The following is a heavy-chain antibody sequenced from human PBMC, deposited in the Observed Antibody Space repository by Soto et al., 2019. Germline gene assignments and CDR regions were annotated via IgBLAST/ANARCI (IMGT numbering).Heavy chain of an antibody. V-gene: IGHV1-8*01. CDR3: ARGGDCSGGSCYLSYYYYYGMDV. CDR1: GYTFTSYD. CDR2: MNPNSGNT. J-gene: IGHJ6*02. Sequence: ASVKVSCKASGYTFTSYDINWVRQATGQGLEWMGWMNPNSGNTGYAQKFQGRVTMTRNTSISTAYMELSSLRSEDTAVYYCARGGDCSGGSCYLSYYYYYGMDVWGQGPTVTV. D-gene: IGHD2-15*01.